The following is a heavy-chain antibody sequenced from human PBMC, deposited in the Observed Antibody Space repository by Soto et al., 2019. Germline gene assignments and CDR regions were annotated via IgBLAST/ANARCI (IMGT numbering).Heavy chain of an antibody. V-gene: IGHV3-64D*08. Sequence: GGSLRLSCSASGFTFSSYAMHWVRQAPGKGLEYVSAISSNGGSTYYADSVKGRFTISRDNSKNTLYLQMSSLRAEDTAVYYCVKDEGAYDFWSFDDYLGRYGMDVWGQGTTVTVSS. CDR1: GFTFSSYA. D-gene: IGHD3-3*01. J-gene: IGHJ6*02. CDR3: VKDEGAYDFWSFDDYLGRYGMDV. CDR2: ISSNGGST.